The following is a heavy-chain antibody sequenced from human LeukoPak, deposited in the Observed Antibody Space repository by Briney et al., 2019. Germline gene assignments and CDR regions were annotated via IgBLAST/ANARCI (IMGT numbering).Heavy chain of an antibody. V-gene: IGHV4-59*01. CDR3: ARVDWTVTDYYYMDV. CDR1: GGSFSGYY. CDR2: IYYSGST. D-gene: IGHD3/OR15-3a*01. J-gene: IGHJ6*03. Sequence: SETLSLTCAVYGGSFSGYYWSWIRQPPGKGLEWIGYIYYSGSTNYNPSLKSRVTISVDTSKNQFSLKLSSVTAADTAVYYCARVDWTVTDYYYMDVWGKGTTVTVSS.